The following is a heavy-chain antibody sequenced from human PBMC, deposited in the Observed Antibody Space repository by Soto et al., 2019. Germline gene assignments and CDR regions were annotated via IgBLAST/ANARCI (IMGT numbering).Heavy chain of an antibody. CDR2: ISAYNGNT. CDR3: ARLTSSSYGDYEGY. D-gene: IGHD4-17*01. V-gene: IGHV1-18*01. Sequence: ASVKVSCKASGYTFTSYGISLVRQAPGQGLEWMGWISAYNGNTNSAQKLQGRVTMTTDTSTSTAYMELRSLRSDDTAVYYCARLTSSSYGDYEGYWGQGTLVTVSS. J-gene: IGHJ4*02. CDR1: GYTFTSYG.